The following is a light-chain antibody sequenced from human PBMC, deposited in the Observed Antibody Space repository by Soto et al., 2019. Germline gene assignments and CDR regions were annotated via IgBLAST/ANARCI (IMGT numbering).Light chain of an antibody. CDR3: QTWGTGTVM. CDR1: SGHSNYA. CDR2: IHSDGSH. V-gene: IGLV4-69*01. Sequence: QLVLTQSPSASASLGAAVTLTCTLSSGHSNYAIAWHQKQPEKGPRFLMKIHSDGSHIRGDGIPDRFSGSSSGAERYLTISSLQAEDEADYFCQTWGTGTVMFAGGTKVTVL. J-gene: IGLJ3*02.